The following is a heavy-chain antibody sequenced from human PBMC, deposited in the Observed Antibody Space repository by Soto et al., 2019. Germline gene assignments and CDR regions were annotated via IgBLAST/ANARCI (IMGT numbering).Heavy chain of an antibody. D-gene: IGHD6-13*01. Sequence: SETLSLTCAVSSGSISSSNWWRWVRQPPGKGLEWIGEIYHSGSTNYNPSLKSRVTISVDKSKNQFSLKLSSVTAADTAVYYCAREGIAAAGTGFDYWGQGTLVTVSS. CDR2: IYHSGST. CDR3: AREGIAAAGTGFDY. J-gene: IGHJ4*02. V-gene: IGHV4-4*02. CDR1: SGSISSSNW.